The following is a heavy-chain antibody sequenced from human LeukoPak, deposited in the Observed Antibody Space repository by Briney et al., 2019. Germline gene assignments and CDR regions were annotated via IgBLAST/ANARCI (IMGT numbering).Heavy chain of an antibody. Sequence: SETLSLTCTVSGGSISSSSYYWGWIRQPPGKGLEWIGSIYYSGSTYYNPSLKSRVTISVDTSKNQFSLKLSSVTAADTAVYYCARARGGAVAVFYWGQGTLVTVSS. CDR2: IYYSGST. CDR1: GGSISSSSYY. CDR3: ARARGGAVAVFY. V-gene: IGHV4-39*07. D-gene: IGHD6-19*01. J-gene: IGHJ4*02.